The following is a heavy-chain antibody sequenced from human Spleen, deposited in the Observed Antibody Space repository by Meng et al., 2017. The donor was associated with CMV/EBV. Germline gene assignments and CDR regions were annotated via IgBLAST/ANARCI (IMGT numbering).Heavy chain of an antibody. V-gene: IGHV5-51*01. J-gene: IGHJ6*02. CDR3: VRRPGYCSGGSCYFYGMDV. D-gene: IGHD2-15*01. Sequence: KVSCQGTGYTFATNWIAWVRQMPGKGLEWMGIIYPRDSYTRYSPSFQGHVSISADTSINTAYLHWSSLKASDTAMYFCVRRPGYCSGGSCYFYGMDVWGQGTTVTVSS. CDR2: IYPRDSYT. CDR1: GYTFATNW.